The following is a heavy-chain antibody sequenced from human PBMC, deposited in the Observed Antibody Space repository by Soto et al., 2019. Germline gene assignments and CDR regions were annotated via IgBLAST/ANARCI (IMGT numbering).Heavy chain of an antibody. CDR3: AKDNWNALYYFDY. CDR1: GFTFSSYA. J-gene: IGHJ4*02. D-gene: IGHD1-20*01. CDR2: ISGSGGST. Sequence: PGGSLRLSCAASGFTFSSYAMSWVSQAPGKGLEWVSAISGSGGSTYYADSVKGRFTISRDNSKNTLYLQMNSLRAEDTAVYYCAKDNWNALYYFDYWGQGTLVTVSS. V-gene: IGHV3-23*01.